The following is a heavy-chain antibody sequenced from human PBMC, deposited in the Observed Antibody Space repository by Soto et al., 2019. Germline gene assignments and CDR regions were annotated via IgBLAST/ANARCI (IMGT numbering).Heavy chain of an antibody. V-gene: IGHV4-59*11. D-gene: IGHD3-22*01. CDR3: ASHYDSSGYYRFDY. CDR2: IYYSGST. J-gene: IGHJ4*02. Sequence: TSVTNRLTNTVSDGTISSHYWSWIRKPPGKGLECIGYIYYSGSTNYNPSLKSRVNISVDTSKNQFSLKLSSVTAADTAVYYCASHYDSSGYYRFDYWGQGPLVTVS. CDR1: DGTISSHY.